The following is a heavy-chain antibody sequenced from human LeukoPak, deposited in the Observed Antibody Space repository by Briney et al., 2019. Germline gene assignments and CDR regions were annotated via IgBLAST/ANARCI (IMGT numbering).Heavy chain of an antibody. CDR1: GGSISPYY. J-gene: IGHJ4*02. CDR2: INHSGST. Sequence: SETLSLTCTVSGGSISPYYWSWIRQPPGKGLEWIGEINHSGSTNYNPSLKSRVTISVDTSKNQFSLKLSSVTAADTAVYYCVRLEGFDSSGREWGQGTLVTVSS. CDR3: VRLEGFDSSGRE. D-gene: IGHD3-22*01. V-gene: IGHV4-34*01.